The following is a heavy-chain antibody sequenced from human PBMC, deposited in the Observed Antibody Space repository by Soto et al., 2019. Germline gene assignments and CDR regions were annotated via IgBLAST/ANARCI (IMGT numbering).Heavy chain of an antibody. CDR1: GYTFGNND. CDR2: MNPNSGNT. CDR3: ARMATSGTLNWFDP. V-gene: IGHV1-8*01. Sequence: ASVKVSCKASGYTFGNNDISWVRQAAGQGLEWMGWMNPNSGNTGYAQKFQGRVSMTRNTSITTAYLELSSLRSDDTAIYYCARMATSGTLNWFDPWGQGTLVTVSS. J-gene: IGHJ5*02.